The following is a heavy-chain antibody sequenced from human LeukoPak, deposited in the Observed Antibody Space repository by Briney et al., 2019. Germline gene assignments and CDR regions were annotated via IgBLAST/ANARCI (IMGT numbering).Heavy chain of an antibody. CDR2: ISYDGSNR. CDR3: ARVQGRYSYGSGFDS. V-gene: IGHV3-30*04. J-gene: IGHJ4*02. CDR1: GFTFSSYA. Sequence: GRSLRLSCAASGFTFSSYAMHWVRQAPGKGLEWVAVISYDGSNRYYADSVKGRFTISRDNSKNTLYLQMNSLRAEDTAVYYCARVQGRYSYGSGFDSWGQGTLVTVSS. D-gene: IGHD5-18*01.